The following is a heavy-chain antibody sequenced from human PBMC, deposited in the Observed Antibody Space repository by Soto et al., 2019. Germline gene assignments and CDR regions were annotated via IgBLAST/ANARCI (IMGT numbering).Heavy chain of an antibody. Sequence: LRLSCAASGFTFSDYYMSWIRQAPGKGLEWVSYISSSGSTIYYADSVKGRFTISRDNAKNSLYLQMNSLRAEDTAVYYCARDKGVVTAIAVDYWGQGTLVTVSS. J-gene: IGHJ4*02. CDR3: ARDKGVVTAIAVDY. CDR2: ISSSGSTI. D-gene: IGHD2-21*02. V-gene: IGHV3-11*01. CDR1: GFTFSDYY.